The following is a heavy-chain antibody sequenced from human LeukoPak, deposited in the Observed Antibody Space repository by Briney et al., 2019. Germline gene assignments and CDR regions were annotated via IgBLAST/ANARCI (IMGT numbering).Heavy chain of an antibody. CDR3: ARTSVAGTPWFDP. CDR2: ISSSSSYT. D-gene: IGHD6-19*01. J-gene: IGHJ5*02. V-gene: IGHV3-11*06. CDR1: GFTFSDYY. Sequence: PGGSLRLSCAASGFTFSDYYMSWIRQAPGKGLEWVSYISSSSSYTNYADSVKGRFAISRDNAKNSLYLQMNSLRAEDTAVYYCARTSVAGTPWFDPWGQGTLVTVSS.